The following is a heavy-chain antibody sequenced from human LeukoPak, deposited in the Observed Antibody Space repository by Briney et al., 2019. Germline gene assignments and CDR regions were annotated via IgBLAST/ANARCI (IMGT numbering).Heavy chain of an antibody. CDR1: GFTFSRYW. V-gene: IGHV3-74*01. CDR3: ARVGGSSDFDY. J-gene: IGHJ4*02. Sequence: GGSLRLSCAASGFTFSRYWMHWVRHAPGKGLVWVSRINTDGSSTNYADSVKGRFTISRDNAKNTLYLQMNTLRAEDTAVYYCARVGGSSDFDYSGQGTLVTVSS. D-gene: IGHD6-6*01. CDR2: INTDGSST.